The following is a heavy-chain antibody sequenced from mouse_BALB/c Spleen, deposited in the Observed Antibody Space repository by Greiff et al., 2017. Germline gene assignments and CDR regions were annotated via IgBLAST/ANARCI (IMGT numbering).Heavy chain of an antibody. CDR1: GFSLTGYG. Sequence: VQLQQSGPGLVAPSQSLSITCTVSGFSLTGYGVNWVRQPPGKGLEWLGMIWGDGSTDYNTALKSRLSISKDNSKSQVFLKMNRLQTDDTARYYCARDYYGSSYDWYFDVWGAGTTVTVSS. CDR2: IWGDGST. J-gene: IGHJ1*01. D-gene: IGHD1-1*01. V-gene: IGHV2-6-7*01. CDR3: ARDYYGSSYDWYFDV.